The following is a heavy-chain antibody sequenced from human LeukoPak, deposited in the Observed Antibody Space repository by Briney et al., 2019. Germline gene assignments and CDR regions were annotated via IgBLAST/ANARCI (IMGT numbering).Heavy chain of an antibody. D-gene: IGHD2-2*01. CDR2: MNPKSDNT. J-gene: IGHJ6*03. V-gene: IGHV1-8*01. CDR3: ARAELDVIVVPAAEENYYYYYMDV. CDR1: GYTFTSSD. Sequence: GASVKVSCKASGYTFTSSDINWVRQATGQGLEWMGWMNPKSDNTGYAQKFQGRVTMTRNTSISTAYMELSSLRSEDMAVYYCARAELDVIVVPAAEENYYYYYMDVWGKGTTVTVSS.